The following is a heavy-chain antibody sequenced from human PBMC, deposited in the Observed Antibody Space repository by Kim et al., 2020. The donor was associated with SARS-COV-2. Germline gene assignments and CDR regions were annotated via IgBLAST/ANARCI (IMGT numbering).Heavy chain of an antibody. CDR1: GGSISSGGYY. J-gene: IGHJ4*02. Sequence: SETLSLTCTVSGGSISSGGYYWSWIRQHPGKGLEWIGYIYYSGSTYYNPSLKSRVTISVDTSKNQFSLKLSSVTAADTAVYYCARDPGLGTMIVVVTHFDYWGQGTLVTVSS. D-gene: IGHD3-22*01. CDR2: IYYSGST. V-gene: IGHV4-31*03. CDR3: ARDPGLGTMIVVVTHFDY.